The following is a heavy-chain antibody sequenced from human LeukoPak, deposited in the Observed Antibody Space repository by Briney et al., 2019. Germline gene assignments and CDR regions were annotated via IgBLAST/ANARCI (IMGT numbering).Heavy chain of an antibody. V-gene: IGHV4-31*03. D-gene: IGHD3-22*01. CDR3: AREGYYDSSGYHDAFDI. Sequence: SETLSLTCTVSGGSISSGGYYWSWIRQHPGKGLEWIGYIYYSGSTYYNPSLKSRVTISVDTSKNQFSLKLSSVTAADTDVYYCAREGYYDSSGYHDAFDIWGQGTMVTVSS. J-gene: IGHJ3*02. CDR2: IYYSGST. CDR1: GGSISSGGYY.